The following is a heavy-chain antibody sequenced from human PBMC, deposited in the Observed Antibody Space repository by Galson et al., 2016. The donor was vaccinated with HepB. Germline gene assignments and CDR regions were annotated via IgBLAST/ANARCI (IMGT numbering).Heavy chain of an antibody. CDR2: IYYIGST. D-gene: IGHD3-22*01. CDR1: FGSITSFY. Sequence: SETLSPTCTVSFGSITSFYWSWIRQPPGKGLEWICYIYYIGSTHRNPSLKSPVSISVDTSKTQFSLKLGSVTAADTAVYYCARLAYESRGYPKHLLDNWGQGILVTVSS. CDR3: ARLAYESRGYPKHLLDN. J-gene: IGHJ4*02. V-gene: IGHV4-59*08.